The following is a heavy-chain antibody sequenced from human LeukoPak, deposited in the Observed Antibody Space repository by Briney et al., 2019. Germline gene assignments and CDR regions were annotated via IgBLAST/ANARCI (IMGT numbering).Heavy chain of an antibody. J-gene: IGHJ5*02. CDR2: ISAYNGET. CDR1: GYTFMNFG. V-gene: IGHV1-18*01. Sequence: ASVTVSFKASGYTFMNFGVAWVRQAPGHGLEWMGWISAYNGETKYEQKFQGRVTMTTDTSTSTAYMELRSLRSDDTAVYYCARSGDSKWFDPWGQGTLVTVSS. D-gene: IGHD7-27*01. CDR3: ARSGDSKWFDP.